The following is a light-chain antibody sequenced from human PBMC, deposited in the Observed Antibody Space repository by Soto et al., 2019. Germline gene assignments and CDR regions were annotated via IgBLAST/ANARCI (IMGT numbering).Light chain of an antibody. CDR3: QQYHNLWT. Sequence: EIVITQSPSTLSVSPGERATLSCTASHYVYSNVAWFQQRPGQAPRLLIYRASTRATGTPARFSGSGSGTEFTLTITSLQSEDFALYYCQQYHNLWTFGQGTKV. J-gene: IGKJ1*01. V-gene: IGKV3-15*01. CDR2: RAS. CDR1: HYVYSN.